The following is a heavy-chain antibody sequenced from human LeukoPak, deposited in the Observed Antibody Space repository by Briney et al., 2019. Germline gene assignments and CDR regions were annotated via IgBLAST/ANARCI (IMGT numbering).Heavy chain of an antibody. V-gene: IGHV3-23*01. CDR1: GFTFSSYA. D-gene: IGHD6-19*01. CDR3: AEDSRGSSAWNH. J-gene: IGHJ5*02. Sequence: PGGSLRLSSAASGFTFSSYAMSWVRQAPGKGLEWVSAISGSGGTTYYADSVKGRFTISRDNSKNTLYLQMNSLGAEDTAVYYCAEDSRGSSAWNHWGQGTLVTVSS. CDR2: ISGSGGTT.